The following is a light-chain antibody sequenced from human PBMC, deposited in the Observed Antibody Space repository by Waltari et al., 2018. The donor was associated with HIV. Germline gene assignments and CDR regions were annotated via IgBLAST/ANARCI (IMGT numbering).Light chain of an antibody. J-gene: IGLJ1*01. CDR1: SSDVCAYDR. CDR3: SSYTSSNIYV. V-gene: IGLV2-18*02. Sequence: QSALTQPPSVSGSPGQSVTITCTGTSSDVCAYDRISWYHQPPGTAPKLMIYEVIYRPSGVPDRFSGSKSGNTASLTISWLQAEDEGDYYCSSYTSSNIYVFGTATTVTVL. CDR2: EVI.